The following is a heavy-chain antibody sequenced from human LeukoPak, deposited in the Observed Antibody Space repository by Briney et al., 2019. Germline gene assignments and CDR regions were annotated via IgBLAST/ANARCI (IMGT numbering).Heavy chain of an antibody. Sequence: SQTLSLTCTVSGGSISSGDYYWSWIRQPPGKGLEWIGYIYYSGSTYYNPSLKSRVTISVDTSKTQFSLKLGSVTAADTAVYYCATYCSSTSCYTVDAFDIWGQGTMVTVSS. J-gene: IGHJ3*02. CDR2: IYYSGST. CDR1: GGSISSGDYY. D-gene: IGHD2-2*02. CDR3: ATYCSSTSCYTVDAFDI. V-gene: IGHV4-30-4*01.